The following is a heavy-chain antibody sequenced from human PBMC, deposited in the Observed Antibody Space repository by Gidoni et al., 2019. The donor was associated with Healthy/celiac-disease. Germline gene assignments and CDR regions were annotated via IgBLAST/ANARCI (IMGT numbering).Heavy chain of an antibody. CDR1: GGSISSCGYY. Sequence: QVQLQESGPGLVKPSQTLSLTCTVPGGSISSCGYYWSWIRQHPGKGLEWIGYIYYSGSTYYNPSLKSRVTISVDTSKNQFSLKLSSVTAADTAVYYCARDQVVGPAAKSSYGMDVWGQGTTVTVSS. CDR3: ARDQVVGPAAKSSYGMDV. D-gene: IGHD2-2*01. V-gene: IGHV4-31*03. J-gene: IGHJ6*02. CDR2: IYYSGST.